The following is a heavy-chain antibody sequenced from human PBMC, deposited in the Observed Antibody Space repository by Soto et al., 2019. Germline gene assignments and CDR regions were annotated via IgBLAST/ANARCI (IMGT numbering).Heavy chain of an antibody. CDR3: ARGVVPAATFLDYYYYMDV. D-gene: IGHD2-2*01. Sequence: ASVKVSCKASGYTFTSYAMHWVRQAPGQRLEWMGWINAGNGNTKYSQKFQGRVTITRDTSASTAYMELSSLRFEDTAVFYCARGVVPAATFLDYYYYMDVWGKGTTVTVSS. V-gene: IGHV1-3*01. J-gene: IGHJ6*03. CDR2: INAGNGNT. CDR1: GYTFTSYA.